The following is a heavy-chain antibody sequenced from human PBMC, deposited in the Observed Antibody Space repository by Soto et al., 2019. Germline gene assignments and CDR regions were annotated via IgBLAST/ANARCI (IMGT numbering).Heavy chain of an antibody. J-gene: IGHJ6*02. CDR1: GFTFDDYA. CDR2: ISWNSGSI. CDR3: AKMGSGGWYGGRGYYYGMDV. V-gene: IGHV3-9*01. D-gene: IGHD6-19*01. Sequence: QPGGSLRLSCAASGFTFDDYAMHWVRQAPGKGLEWVSGISWNSGSIGYADSVKGRFTISRDNAKNSLYLQMNSLRAEDTALYYCAKMGSGGWYGGRGYYYGMDVWGQGTTVTVSS.